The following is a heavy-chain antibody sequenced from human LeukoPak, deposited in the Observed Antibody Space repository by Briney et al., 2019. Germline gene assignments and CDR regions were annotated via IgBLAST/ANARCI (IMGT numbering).Heavy chain of an antibody. J-gene: IGHJ4*02. CDR3: ARAAGNDY. CDR1: GFTFNAYS. Sequence: GGSLRLSCAASGFTFNAYSMNWVRQAPGKGLEWVSYISSSSSTIYYADSVKGRFTISRDNAKNSLYLQMNSLRAEDTAVYYCARAAGNDYWGQGTLVTVSS. D-gene: IGHD6-13*01. V-gene: IGHV3-48*01. CDR2: ISSSSSTI.